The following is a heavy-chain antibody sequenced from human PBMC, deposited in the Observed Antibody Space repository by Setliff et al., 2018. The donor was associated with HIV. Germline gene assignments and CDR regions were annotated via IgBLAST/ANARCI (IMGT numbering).Heavy chain of an antibody. CDR1: GFIFSTYG. V-gene: IGHV3-64D*09. D-gene: IGHD4-4*01. Sequence: PGGSLRLSCSASGFIFSTYGMHWVRQAPGKGLEYVSAINTNGDRAYYADSVKGRFTMSRDNSKNTLWLQMSSLRADDTGTYYCVRDPTIPSPDYFDHWGQGTLVTVSS. J-gene: IGHJ4*02. CDR2: INTNGDRA. CDR3: VRDPTIPSPDYFDH.